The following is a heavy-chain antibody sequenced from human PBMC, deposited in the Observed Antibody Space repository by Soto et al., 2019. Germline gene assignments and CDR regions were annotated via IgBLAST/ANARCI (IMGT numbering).Heavy chain of an antibody. J-gene: IGHJ4*02. CDR3: AIGHWLGK. Sequence: EVQLVDSGGALVQPGASLRLSCAASGFTFSDYLMTWVRQAPGKGLEWVATIKQDGNEKYYVDSVKGRFTISRDNAKNSLYLQLNALRAEDTAVYCCAIGHWLGKWGQGTLVTVSS. CDR2: IKQDGNEK. CDR1: GFTFSDYL. D-gene: IGHD6-19*01. V-gene: IGHV3-7*01.